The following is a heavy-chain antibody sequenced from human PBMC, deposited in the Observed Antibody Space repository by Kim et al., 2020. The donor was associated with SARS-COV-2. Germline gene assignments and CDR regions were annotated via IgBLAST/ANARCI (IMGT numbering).Heavy chain of an antibody. V-gene: IGHV3-30*04. CDR1: GFTFSSYA. CDR2: ISYDGSNK. CDR3: ARDHALPGYYTGFTDYG. D-gene: IGHD3-9*01. Sequence: GGSLRLSCAASGFTFSSYAMHWVRQAPGKGLEWVAVISYDGSNKYYADSVKGRFTISRDNSKNTLYLQMNSLRAEDKAVYYCARDHALPGYYTGFTDYG. J-gene: IGHJ6*01.